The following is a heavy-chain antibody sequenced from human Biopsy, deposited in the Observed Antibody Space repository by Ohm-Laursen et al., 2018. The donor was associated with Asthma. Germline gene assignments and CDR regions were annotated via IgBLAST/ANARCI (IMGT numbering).Heavy chain of an antibody. J-gene: IGHJ6*02. Sequence: SVKVSCKAPGGTFSNFAISWVRQAPGQGLEWLGGIMTVFGTTNYAQKIQGRVTLTADESTSTAYMEVTSLRSEDTAIYYCSRCQVGYSSGWSLLLKKIYYSGMDVWGQGTAVTVSS. D-gene: IGHD6-19*01. CDR1: GGTFSNFA. CDR2: IMTVFGTT. CDR3: SRCQVGYSSGWSLLLKKIYYSGMDV. V-gene: IGHV1-69*13.